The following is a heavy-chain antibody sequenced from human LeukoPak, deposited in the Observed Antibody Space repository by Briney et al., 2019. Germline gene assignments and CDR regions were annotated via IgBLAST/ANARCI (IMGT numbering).Heavy chain of an antibody. CDR1: GFTFSSYE. CDR2: ISSSGTTI. D-gene: IGHD3-22*01. Sequence: PGGSLRLSCEASGFTFSSYEMNWVRQAPGKGLEWISYISSSGTTINYADSVKGRVTISRDNAKNSLYLQMNSLRAEDTAVYYCAREGSYYDSSGYGYWGQGTLVTVSS. V-gene: IGHV3-48*03. CDR3: AREGSYYDSSGYGY. J-gene: IGHJ4*02.